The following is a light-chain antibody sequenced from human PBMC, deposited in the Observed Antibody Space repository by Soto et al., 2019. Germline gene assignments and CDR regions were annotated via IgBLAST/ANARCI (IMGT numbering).Light chain of an antibody. CDR2: GTS. J-gene: IGKJ1*01. CDR3: QQYGTSPRT. Sequence: IVLTQSPGTLSLSPGDRATLSCRASQRVGTLYLAWYQQKPGQAPRLLISGTSTRATGIPERFSGSASGTDFTLTISRLEPEDFAIYYCQQYGTSPRTFGQGTRV. CDR1: QRVGTLY. V-gene: IGKV3-20*01.